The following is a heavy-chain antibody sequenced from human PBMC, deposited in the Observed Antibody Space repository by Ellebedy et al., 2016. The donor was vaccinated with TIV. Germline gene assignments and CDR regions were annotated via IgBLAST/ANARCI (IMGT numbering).Heavy chain of an antibody. CDR2: ISYDGSAK. V-gene: IGHV3-30*03. D-gene: IGHD6-19*01. CDR1: GFTFSTYG. Sequence: GESLKISCAASGFTFSTYGMHWVRQAPGKGLEWLAVISYDGSAKYYADSVKGRFTISRDNSMTTLYLEMNSLRAEDTAVYYCARDLDKSSGWYGGAAYWGQGTLVTVSS. CDR3: ARDLDKSSGWYGGAAY. J-gene: IGHJ4*02.